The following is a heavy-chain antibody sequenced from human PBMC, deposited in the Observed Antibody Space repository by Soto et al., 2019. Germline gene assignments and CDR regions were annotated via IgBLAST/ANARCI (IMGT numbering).Heavy chain of an antibody. D-gene: IGHD4-17*01. J-gene: IGHJ4*02. CDR2: IKQDGSQK. CDR3: MTSVTTHDH. CDR1: GFTLSSYW. Sequence: EVQLVESGGGLAQPGGSLRLSCAASGFTLSSYWMNWVRLPPGKGLEWVANIKQDGSQKNYVDSVKGRLNISRDNAKNSLYLQMSSLRGENTAVYYCMTSVTTHDHWGQGTVVTVSS. V-gene: IGHV3-7*01.